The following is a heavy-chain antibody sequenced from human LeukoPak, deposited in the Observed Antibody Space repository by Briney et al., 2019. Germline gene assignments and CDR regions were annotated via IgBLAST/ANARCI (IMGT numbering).Heavy chain of an antibody. V-gene: IGHV4-59*01. CDR1: SGSIRTSY. D-gene: IGHD2-8*01. Sequence: PSETLSLTCTVSSGSIRTSYCSWIRQPPGKGLEWIGYIYYSGSTNYNPSLKSRVTISVDTSRNQFSLKLSSVTAADTAVYYCARAPNPDFFDDWGQGTLVTASS. CDR3: ARAPNPDFFDD. J-gene: IGHJ4*02. CDR2: IYYSGST.